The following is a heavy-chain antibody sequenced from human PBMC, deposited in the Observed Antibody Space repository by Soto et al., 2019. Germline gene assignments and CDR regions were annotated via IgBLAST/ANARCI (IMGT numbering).Heavy chain of an antibody. D-gene: IGHD3-3*01. CDR2: IYSSEST. CDR1: GGSISTNEYY. CDR3: VANEFWSGSNF. J-gene: IGHJ4*02. V-gene: IGHV4-30-4*01. Sequence: QVQLQESGPGLVKPSQTLSLTGTVSGGSISTNEYYWSWISQPPGKLLEWLGHIYSSESTYYNPSLKGRLTVSQDTSKTDLSLKLNTVTGADTAFYYCVANEFWSGSNFWGQGMRVAVSS.